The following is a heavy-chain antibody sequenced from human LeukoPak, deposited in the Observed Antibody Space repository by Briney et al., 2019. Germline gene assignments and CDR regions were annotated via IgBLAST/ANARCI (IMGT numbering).Heavy chain of an antibody. J-gene: IGHJ4*02. CDR1: GFAFSIFA. V-gene: IGHV3-30*18. CDR2: IAYDGSSK. D-gene: IGHD1-26*01. Sequence: GGSLRLSCAASGFAFSIFAIHWVRQAPDKGLEWVAVIAYDGSSKYYADSVKGRFTISRDNSKNTLYLRMNSLRAEDTAVYYCAKDPRSGSYSDYFDYWGQGTLVTVSS. CDR3: AKDPRSGSYSDYFDY.